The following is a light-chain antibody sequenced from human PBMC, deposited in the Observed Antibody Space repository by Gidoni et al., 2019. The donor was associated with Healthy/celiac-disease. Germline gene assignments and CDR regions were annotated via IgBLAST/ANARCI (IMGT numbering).Light chain of an antibody. CDR3: QQYGSSPRT. CDR2: GAS. V-gene: IGKV3-20*01. J-gene: IGKJ1*01. CDR1: QSVSSSY. Sequence: EIVLTQSPGSLSLSPGARATLSCRASQSVSSSYLAWFQQKPGQAPRLLIYGASNRATGIPDRFSGSGSGTDFTLTISRLEPEDFAVYYCQQYGSSPRTFGQGTKVEIK.